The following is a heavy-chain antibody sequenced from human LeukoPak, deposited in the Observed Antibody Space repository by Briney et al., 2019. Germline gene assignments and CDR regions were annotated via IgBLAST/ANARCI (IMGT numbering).Heavy chain of an antibody. J-gene: IGHJ4*02. V-gene: IGHV3-23*01. CDR1: GFTFSSYA. CDR3: VRSLDY. CDR2: ISDSGGST. Sequence: PGGSLRLSCAASGFTFSSYAVNWVRQAPGKGLEWVSAISDSGGSTYYADSVKGRFTISRDNSKNTLYLQMNSLRVEDTALYYCVRSLDYWGQGTLVTVSS.